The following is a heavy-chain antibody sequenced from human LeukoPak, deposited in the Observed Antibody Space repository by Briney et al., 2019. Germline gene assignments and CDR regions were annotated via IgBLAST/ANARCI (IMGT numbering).Heavy chain of an antibody. V-gene: IGHV4-34*01. D-gene: IGHD3-3*01. CDR2: INHSGST. J-gene: IGHJ6*02. Sequence: SETLSLTCAVNGGSFSGYLWSWIRQPPGKGLEWNGEINHSGSTYYNASLKSRITISVDTSKRQFSLRMNSVTAADTAVYFCAGYYSSIYGMDVWGQGTSVTVSS. CDR1: GGSFSGYL. CDR3: AGYYSSIYGMDV.